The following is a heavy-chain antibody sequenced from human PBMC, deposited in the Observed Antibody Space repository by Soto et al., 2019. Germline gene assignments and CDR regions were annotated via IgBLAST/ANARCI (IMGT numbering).Heavy chain of an antibody. CDR1: GYTFTSYG. J-gene: IGHJ5*02. CDR3: AGVLPPFDP. Sequence: QVQLVQSGAEVKKPGASVKVSCKASGYTFTSYGISWVRQAPGQGLEWMGWINAYNGNTNYAQKLQGRAPMTTDTSTSTACKELRSLRTDDTAVYYCAGVLPPFDPWGQGTLVTVSS. CDR2: INAYNGNT. V-gene: IGHV1-18*01.